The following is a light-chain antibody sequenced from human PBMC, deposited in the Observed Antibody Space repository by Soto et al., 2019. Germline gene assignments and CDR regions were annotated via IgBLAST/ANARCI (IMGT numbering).Light chain of an antibody. Sequence: EIVLTQSPGTLSLSPGERATLSCRASQSVSSSYLAWYQQKPGQAPRLLIYGASSRATGIPDRFSGSGSGTVFTLTFSRLEPEDFAVDYWQQYGSSPPTYTFGQGTKLEIK. CDR3: QQYGSSPPTYT. J-gene: IGKJ2*01. CDR2: GAS. CDR1: QSVSSSY. V-gene: IGKV3-20*01.